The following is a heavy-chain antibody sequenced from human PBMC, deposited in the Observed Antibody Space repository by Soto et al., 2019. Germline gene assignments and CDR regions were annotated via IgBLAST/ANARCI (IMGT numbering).Heavy chain of an antibody. J-gene: IGHJ6*02. Sequence: QVQLVQSGAEVKKPGSSVKVSCKASGGTFSSYAISWVRQAPGQGLEWMGGIIPIFGTANYAQKFQGRVTITADNSTSTAYKELSSLRTEDTAVYYCARVRAAYCGGDCYPDYYYGMDVWGQGTTVTVSS. D-gene: IGHD2-21*02. CDR3: ARVRAAYCGGDCYPDYYYGMDV. CDR1: GGTFSSYA. V-gene: IGHV1-69*06. CDR2: IIPIFGTA.